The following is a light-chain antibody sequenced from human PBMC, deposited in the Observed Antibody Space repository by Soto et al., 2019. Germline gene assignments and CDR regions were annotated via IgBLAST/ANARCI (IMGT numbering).Light chain of an antibody. J-gene: IGLJ2*01. CDR1: SSDVGGYNY. V-gene: IGLV2-8*01. CDR3: SSYAGSNNVV. Sequence: QSALTQPPSASGSPGQSVTISCTGTSSDVGGYNYVSWYQQHPGKAPKLILYEVSKRPSGVPDRFSGSKSGNTASLTVSGLQAGDEADYCCSSYAGSNNVVFGGGTKLTVL. CDR2: EVS.